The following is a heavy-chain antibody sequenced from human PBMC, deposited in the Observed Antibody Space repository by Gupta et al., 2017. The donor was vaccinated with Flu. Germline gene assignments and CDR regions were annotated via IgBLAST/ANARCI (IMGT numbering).Heavy chain of an antibody. CDR2: ISSGSSYI. Sequence: QLVESGGGLVTPGGSLRLSCAASGFTFSSYSMNWVRQAPGKGLEWVSSISSGSSYIYYADSVKGRFTISRDNAKNSLYLQMNSLRAEDTAVYYCARAWGGDYWYFDLWGRGTLVTVSS. J-gene: IGHJ2*01. D-gene: IGHD2-21*01. CDR1: GFTFSSYS. V-gene: IGHV3-21*01. CDR3: ARAWGGDYWYFDL.